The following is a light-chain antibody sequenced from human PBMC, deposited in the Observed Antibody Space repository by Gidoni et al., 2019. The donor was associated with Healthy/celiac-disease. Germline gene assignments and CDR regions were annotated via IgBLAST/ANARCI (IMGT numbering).Light chain of an antibody. J-gene: IGKJ5*01. V-gene: IGKV3-20*01. Sequence: DIVLTQSPGTLSLSPGERATLSCRASHSVSSSYLAWYQQKPGQAPRLLIYGASSRATGIPDRFSGSGSGTDFTLTISRLEPEDFAVYYCQQYGSSITFGQGTRLEIK. CDR2: GAS. CDR1: HSVSSSY. CDR3: QQYGSSIT.